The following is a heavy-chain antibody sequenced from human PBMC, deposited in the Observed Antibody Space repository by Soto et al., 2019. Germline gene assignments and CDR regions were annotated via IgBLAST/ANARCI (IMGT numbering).Heavy chain of an antibody. V-gene: IGHV1-2*02. J-gene: IGHJ5*02. D-gene: IGHD6-6*01. CDR3: AKDLTRQLAYWLDP. CDR2: INAHSGGT. Sequence: ASVKVSCKASGFSFTGYYIHWLRQAPGQGLEWMGWINAHSGGTEYAQKFQGRVTLTRDTSIATAYLTLTSLTSDDTALYYCAKDLTRQLAYWLDPWGQGTQVTVS. CDR1: GFSFTGYY.